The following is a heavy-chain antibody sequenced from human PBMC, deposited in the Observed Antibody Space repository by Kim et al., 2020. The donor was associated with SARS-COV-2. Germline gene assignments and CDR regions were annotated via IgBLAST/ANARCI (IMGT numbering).Heavy chain of an antibody. CDR1: GFAFDAYG. CDR3: AKDGSPGGAEH. V-gene: IGHV3-9*01. CDR2: IIWDGSII. J-gene: IGHJ4*02. D-gene: IGHD3-10*01. Sequence: GGSLRLSCAGSGFAFDAYGMHWVRQTAEKGLEWVAGIIWDGSIIDYADSVKGRFTISRDNAKNSLYLEMNSLRSEDTALYYCAKDGSPGGAEHWGRGALVTVSS.